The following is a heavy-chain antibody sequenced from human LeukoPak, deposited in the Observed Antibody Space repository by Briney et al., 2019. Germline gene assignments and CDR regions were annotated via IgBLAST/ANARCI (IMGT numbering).Heavy chain of an antibody. CDR1: GDSISSFH. CDR2: IYTSGST. J-gene: IGHJ4*02. D-gene: IGHD3/OR15-3a*01. CDR3: ARQTGSGLFILP. Sequence: SETLSLTCTVSGDSISSFHWSWIRQPAGKGLEWIGRIYTSGSTNYNPSLKSRVTMSVDTSKNQFSLKLSSVTAADTAVYYCARQTGSGLFILPGGQGTLVTVSS. V-gene: IGHV4-4*07.